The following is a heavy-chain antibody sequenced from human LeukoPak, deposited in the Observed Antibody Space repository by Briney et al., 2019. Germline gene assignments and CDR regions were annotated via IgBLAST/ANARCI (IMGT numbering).Heavy chain of an antibody. V-gene: IGHV3-23*01. D-gene: IGHD3-16*02. J-gene: IGHJ4*02. CDR2: ISGSGGST. CDR3: ARGNYDYVWGSYRGPFDY. CDR1: GFTFSSYA. Sequence: GGSLRLSCAASGFTFSSYAMSWVRQAPGKGLEWVSAISGSGGSTYYADSVKGRFTISRDNSKNTLYLQMNSLRAEDTAVYYCARGNYDYVWGSYRGPFDYWGQGTLVTVSS.